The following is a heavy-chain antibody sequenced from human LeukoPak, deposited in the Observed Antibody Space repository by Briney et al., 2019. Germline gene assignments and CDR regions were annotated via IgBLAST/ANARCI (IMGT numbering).Heavy chain of an antibody. V-gene: IGHV4-38-2*02. J-gene: IGHJ4*02. CDR2: IYHSGST. CDR1: GYSISSGYY. Sequence: SETLSLTCTVSGYSISSGYYWGWIRQPPGKGLEWIGSIYHSGSTYYNPSLKSRVTISVDTSKNQFTLKLSSVTAADTAVYYCARVGRPFGGVIAFFDYWGQGTLVTVSS. D-gene: IGHD3-16*02. CDR3: ARVGRPFGGVIAFFDY.